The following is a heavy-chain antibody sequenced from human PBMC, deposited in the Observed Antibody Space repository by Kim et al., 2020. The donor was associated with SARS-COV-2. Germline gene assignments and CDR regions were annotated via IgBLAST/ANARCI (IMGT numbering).Heavy chain of an antibody. J-gene: IGHJ4*02. Sequence: SVKGRFTISRDTSKNTLYLQMNSLRAEDTAVYSCAKSRNFYGSGSYPLLDYWGQGTLVTVSS. D-gene: IGHD3-10*01. CDR3: AKSRNFYGSGSYPLLDY. V-gene: IGHV3-23*01.